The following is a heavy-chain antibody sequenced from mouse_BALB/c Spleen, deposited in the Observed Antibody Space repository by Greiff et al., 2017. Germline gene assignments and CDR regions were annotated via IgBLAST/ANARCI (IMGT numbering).Heavy chain of an antibody. V-gene: IGHV1S81*02. J-gene: IGHJ2*01. Sequence: VQLVESGAELVKPGASVKLSCKASGYTFTSYYIYWVKQRPGQGLEWIGEINPSNGGTNFNEKFKNKATLTVDKSSSTAYMQLSSLTSEDSAVYYCTRDFDYWGQGTTLTVSS. CDR1: GYTFTSYY. CDR3: TRDFDY. CDR2: INPSNGGT.